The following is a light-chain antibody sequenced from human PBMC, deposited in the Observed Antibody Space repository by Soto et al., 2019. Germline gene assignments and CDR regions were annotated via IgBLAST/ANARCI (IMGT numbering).Light chain of an antibody. CDR2: AAS. Sequence: DIQMTQSPSSLSASLGDRVTITCRASQNINSHLNWYQQKPGKAPKVLIYAASRMQSGVPSRFSGSGSGTEFTLTISSLEPEDVATYSCQQSHITTLFTFGKGTKLEIK. V-gene: IGKV1-39*01. CDR3: QQSHITTLFT. CDR1: QNINSH. J-gene: IGKJ2*01.